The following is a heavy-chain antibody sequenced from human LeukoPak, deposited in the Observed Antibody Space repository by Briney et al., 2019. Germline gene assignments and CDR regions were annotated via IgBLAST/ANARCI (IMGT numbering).Heavy chain of an antibody. Sequence: SETLSLNCAVYGGSFSGYYWSWIRQPPGKGLEWIGEINHSGSTNYNPSLKSRVTISVDTSKNQFSLKLSSVTAADTAVYYCARGGLWFGELLDAFDIWGQGTMVTVSS. CDR2: INHSGST. CDR1: GGSFSGYY. V-gene: IGHV4-34*01. CDR3: ARGGLWFGELLDAFDI. D-gene: IGHD3-10*01. J-gene: IGHJ3*02.